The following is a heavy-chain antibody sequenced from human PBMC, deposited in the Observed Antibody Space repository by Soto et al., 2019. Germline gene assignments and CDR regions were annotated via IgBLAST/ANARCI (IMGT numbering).Heavy chain of an antibody. D-gene: IGHD3-22*01. J-gene: IGHJ4*02. V-gene: IGHV5-10-1*01. CDR2: IDPSDSQT. Sequence: GEPLKISCKGSGYSFAGYWNTSLRQMPGKGLAWMGRIDPSDSQTYYSPSFRGHVTVSAAKSITTVFLQWSSLRASDTAMYYCARQIYDSDSGPNFQYYFDSWGQGTLVTVSS. CDR1: GYSFAGYW. CDR3: ARQIYDSDSGPNFQYYFDS.